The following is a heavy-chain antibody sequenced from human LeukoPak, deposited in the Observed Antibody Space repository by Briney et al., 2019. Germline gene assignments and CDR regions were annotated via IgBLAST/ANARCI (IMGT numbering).Heavy chain of an antibody. CDR3: ARGRVSSSTWYSTYYYYFYMDV. J-gene: IGHJ6*03. D-gene: IGHD4-11*01. CDR2: IYYNGNT. V-gene: IGHV4-59*01. Sequence: SETLSLTCTVSGDSINNYFWSWIRQPPGKGLEWIGYIYYNGNTNSNPSLKSRVTLSLDASKNEFSLKLKSVTAADTAVYFCARGRVSSSTWYSTYYYYFYMDVWGKGTTVTVSS. CDR1: GDSINNYF.